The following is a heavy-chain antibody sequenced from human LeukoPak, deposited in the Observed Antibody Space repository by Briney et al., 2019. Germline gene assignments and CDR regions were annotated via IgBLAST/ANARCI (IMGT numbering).Heavy chain of an antibody. V-gene: IGHV4-39*01. Sequence: WVRQPPGKGLEWIGSIYYSGSTYYNPSLKSRVTISVDTSKNQFSLKLSSVTAADTAVYYCARPLFDMNAFNIWGQGTMVTVSS. CDR3: ARPLFDMNAFNI. J-gene: IGHJ3*02. CDR2: IYYSGST. D-gene: IGHD2-21*01.